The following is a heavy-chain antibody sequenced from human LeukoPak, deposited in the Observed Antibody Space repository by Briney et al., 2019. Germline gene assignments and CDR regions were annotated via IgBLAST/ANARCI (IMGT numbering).Heavy chain of an antibody. Sequence: KSSETLSLTCTVSGGSISSGSYYWSWIRQPAGKGLEWIGRIYTSGSTNYNPSLKSRVTISVDTSKNQFSLKLSSVTAADTAVYYCARGGSYYGDVDYWGQGTLVTVSS. J-gene: IGHJ4*02. V-gene: IGHV4-61*02. CDR1: GGSISSGSYY. CDR2: IYTSGST. CDR3: ARGGSYYGDVDY. D-gene: IGHD1-26*01.